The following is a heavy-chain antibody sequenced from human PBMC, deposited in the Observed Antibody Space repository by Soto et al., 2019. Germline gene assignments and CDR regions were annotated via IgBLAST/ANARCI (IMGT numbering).Heavy chain of an antibody. V-gene: IGHV5-51*01. Sequence: GESLKISCKGSGYSFTSYWIGWVRQMPGKGLEWMGIIYPGDSDTRYSPSFQGQVTISADKSISTAYLQWSGLKASDTAMYYCARLGSLDYYGMDVWGQGTTVTVSS. CDR1: GYSFTSYW. J-gene: IGHJ6*02. CDR3: ARLGSLDYYGMDV. CDR2: IYPGDSDT.